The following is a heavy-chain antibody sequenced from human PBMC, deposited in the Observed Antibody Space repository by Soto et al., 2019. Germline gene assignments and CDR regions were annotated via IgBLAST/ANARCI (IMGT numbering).Heavy chain of an antibody. D-gene: IGHD3-10*01. CDR2: ISGSGGST. CDR3: AKSPSMVRDLDY. V-gene: IGHV3-23*01. J-gene: IGHJ4*02. CDR1: GFTFSSYA. Sequence: VQLLESGGGLVQPGGSLRLSCAASGFTFSSYAMSWVRQAPGKGLEWVSAISGSGGSTYYADSVKGRFTISRDNSKNTLYLHMNSLRAEDTAVYYCAKSPSMVRDLDYWGQGTLVTVSS.